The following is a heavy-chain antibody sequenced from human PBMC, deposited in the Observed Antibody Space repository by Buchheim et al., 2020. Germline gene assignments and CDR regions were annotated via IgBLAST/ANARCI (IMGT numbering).Heavy chain of an antibody. D-gene: IGHD5-18*01. CDR2: ISYDGSNK. J-gene: IGHJ4*02. Sequence: QVQLVESGGGVVQPGRSLRLSCAASGFTFSSYGMHWVRQAPGKGLEWVAVISYDGSNKYYADSVKGRFTISRDNSKNTLYLQMNSLRAEDTAVYYCAKSHTAFDYWGQGTL. CDR3: AKSHTAFDY. V-gene: IGHV3-30*18. CDR1: GFTFSSYG.